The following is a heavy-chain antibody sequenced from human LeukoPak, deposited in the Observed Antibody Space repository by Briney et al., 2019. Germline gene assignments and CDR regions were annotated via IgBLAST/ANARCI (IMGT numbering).Heavy chain of an antibody. CDR2: ITNSGGTA. V-gene: IGHV3-23*01. Sequence: GGSLRPSCAASGFTFSSYAMSWVRQAPGKGLEWVSGITNSGGTASYADSVKGQFTISRDNSKNTLYLQMNSLRAEDTAVYYCAKDRSPQTIDYWGQGTLVTVSS. D-gene: IGHD1-26*01. J-gene: IGHJ4*02. CDR1: GFTFSSYA. CDR3: AKDRSPQTIDY.